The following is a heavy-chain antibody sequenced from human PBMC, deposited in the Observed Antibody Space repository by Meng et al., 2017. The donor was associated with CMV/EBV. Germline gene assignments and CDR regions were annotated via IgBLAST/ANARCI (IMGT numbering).Heavy chain of an antibody. CDR2: ISAYNGNT. J-gene: IGHJ4*02. D-gene: IGHD2-2*02. V-gene: IGHV1-18*01. CDR1: GYTFTSYG. Sequence: ASVKVSCKASGYTFTSYGISWVRQAPGQGLEWMGWISAYNGNTDYEQKLQGRVTMTTDTSTSTAYMELRSLRSDDTAVYYCARLGWGPAAIPVDYWGQGTLVTVSS. CDR3: ARLGWGPAAIPVDY.